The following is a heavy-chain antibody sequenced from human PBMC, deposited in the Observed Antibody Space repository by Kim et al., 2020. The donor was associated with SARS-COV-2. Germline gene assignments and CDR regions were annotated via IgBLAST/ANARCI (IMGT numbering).Heavy chain of an antibody. D-gene: IGHD2-15*01. Sequence: GRLTISRDNAKNSLYLQMNSLRAEDTAVYYCARDIVVVVAATDYYYGMDVWGQGTTVTVSS. CDR3: ARDIVVVVAATDYYYGMDV. V-gene: IGHV3-11*06. J-gene: IGHJ6*02.